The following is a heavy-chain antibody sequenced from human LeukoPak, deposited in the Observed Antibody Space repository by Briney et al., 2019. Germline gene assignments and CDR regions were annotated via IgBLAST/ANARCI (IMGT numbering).Heavy chain of an antibody. J-gene: IGHJ3*01. CDR1: GFTFSGFW. CDR2: INSDGSEG. D-gene: IGHD6-6*01. Sequence: GGSLRLSCAASGFTFSGFWMSWSRQAPGKGLEWVASINSDGSEGYYADVVKGRFTISRDNAKNSLYLQINSLRAEDTAVYYCARSSYSSSSSVRGQGTMVTVSS. CDR3: ARSSYSSSSSV. V-gene: IGHV3-7*03.